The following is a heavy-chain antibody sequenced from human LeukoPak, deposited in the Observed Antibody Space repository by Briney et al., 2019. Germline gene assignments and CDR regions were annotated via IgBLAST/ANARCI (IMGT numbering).Heavy chain of an antibody. CDR1: GFTFTSFW. D-gene: IGHD3-9*01. CDR2: IYPGDSDT. J-gene: IGHJ4*02. Sequence: GESLKISCKGSGFTFTSFWVAWVRQMPGKGLEWMGIIYPGDSDTRYSPSFQGQVTISADKSISTAYLQWSSLKASDTAMYYCARSFSSSTGYYPPDYWGQGTLVTVSS. CDR3: ARSFSSSTGYYPPDY. V-gene: IGHV5-51*01.